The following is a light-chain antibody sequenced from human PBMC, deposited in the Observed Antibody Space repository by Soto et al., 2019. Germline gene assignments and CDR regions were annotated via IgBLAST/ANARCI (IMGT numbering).Light chain of an antibody. CDR1: QSISTN. Sequence: EIVMTQSPATLSVSPGERATLSCRASQSISTNLAWYQQKPGQAPRLLISGASTGAAGIPARFSGSGSGTEFTLTIGSLQSEDFAVYYCQQYDKWPPWTFGQGTKVHIK. V-gene: IGKV3-15*01. CDR3: QQYDKWPPWT. J-gene: IGKJ1*01. CDR2: GAS.